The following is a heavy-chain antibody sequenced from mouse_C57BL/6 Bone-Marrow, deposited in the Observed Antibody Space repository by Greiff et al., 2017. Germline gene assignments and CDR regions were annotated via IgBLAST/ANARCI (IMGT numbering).Heavy chain of an antibody. CDR1: GYTFTSYG. CDR2: IYPRDGST. J-gene: IGHJ1*03. D-gene: IGHD1-1*01. V-gene: IGHV1-85*01. CDR3: ARDYGSSYLYFDV. Sequence: QVQLQQSGPELVKPGASVKLSCKASGYTFTSYGINWVKQRPGQGLEWIGWIYPRDGSTKYNEKFKGTATLTVDTSSSTAYMELHSLTSEDSAVYFCARDYGSSYLYFDVWGTGATVTVSS.